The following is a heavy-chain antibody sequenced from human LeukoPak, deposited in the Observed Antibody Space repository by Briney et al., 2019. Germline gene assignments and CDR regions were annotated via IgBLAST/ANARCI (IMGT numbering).Heavy chain of an antibody. CDR2: IKRKIDGGTT. D-gene: IGHD2-21*02. CDR1: GFTFSNAW. J-gene: IGHJ6*02. Sequence: PGGSLRLSCAGSGFTFSNAWMNWVRQAPGKGLEWVGRIKRKIDGGTTDYAAPVNGRFTVSKDDSETTLYLQMDTLKTEDTAVYYCTADRVVTTDYAMDVWGRGTTVTVSS. CDR3: TADRVVTTDYAMDV. V-gene: IGHV3-15*01.